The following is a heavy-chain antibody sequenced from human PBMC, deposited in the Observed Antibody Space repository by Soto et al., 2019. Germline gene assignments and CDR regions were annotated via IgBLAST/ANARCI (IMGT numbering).Heavy chain of an antibody. J-gene: IGHJ5*02. Sequence: SVKVSCQASGGTFSSYAISWVRQAPGQGLEWMGGIIPIFGTANYAQKFQGRVTITADESTSTAYMELSSLRSEDTAVYYCAREYHNWFDPWGQGTLVTVSS. CDR1: GGTFSSYA. V-gene: IGHV1-69*13. CDR3: AREYHNWFDP. CDR2: IIPIFGTA.